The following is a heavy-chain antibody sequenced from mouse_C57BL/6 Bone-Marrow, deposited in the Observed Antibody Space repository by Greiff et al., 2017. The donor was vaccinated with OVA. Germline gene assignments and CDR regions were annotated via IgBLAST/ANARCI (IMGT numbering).Heavy chain of an antibody. CDR1: GFTFSSYA. V-gene: IGHV5-4*01. CDR3: AREDYYGSSRFAY. D-gene: IGHD1-1*01. Sequence: EVQRVESGGGLVKPGGYLKLSCAASGFTFSSYAMSWVRQTPEKRLEWVATISDGGSYTYYPDNVKGRFTISRDNAKNNLYLQMSHLKSEDTAMYYCAREDYYGSSRFAYWGQGTLVTVSA. CDR2: ISDGGSYT. J-gene: IGHJ3*01.